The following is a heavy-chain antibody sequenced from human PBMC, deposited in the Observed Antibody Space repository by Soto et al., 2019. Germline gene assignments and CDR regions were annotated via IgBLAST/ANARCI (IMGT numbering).Heavy chain of an antibody. J-gene: IGHJ4*02. V-gene: IGHV4-30-4*01. Sequence: SETLSLTCTVSGGSIISGDYCWSWIRQHPGKGREGIGYIYYSGSTYYNPSLKSRVTISVDTSKNQFSLKLSSVTAADTAVYYCARGRYYGSGPVSYWGQGTLVTVSS. D-gene: IGHD3-10*01. CDR3: ARGRYYGSGPVSY. CDR2: IYYSGST. CDR1: GGSIISGDYC.